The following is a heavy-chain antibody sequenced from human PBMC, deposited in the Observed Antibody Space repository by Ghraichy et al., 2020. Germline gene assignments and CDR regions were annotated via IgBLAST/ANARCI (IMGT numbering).Heavy chain of an antibody. J-gene: IGHJ6*02. V-gene: IGHV3-53*01. CDR2: IYSGGST. Sequence: GGSLRLSCAASGFTVSSNYMSWVRQAPGKGLEWVSVIYSGGSTYYADSVKGRFTISRDNSKNTLYLQMNSLRAEDTAVYYCASGRFLEWSDYGMDVWGQGTTVTVSS. CDR1: GFTVSSNY. CDR3: ASGRFLEWSDYGMDV. D-gene: IGHD3-3*01.